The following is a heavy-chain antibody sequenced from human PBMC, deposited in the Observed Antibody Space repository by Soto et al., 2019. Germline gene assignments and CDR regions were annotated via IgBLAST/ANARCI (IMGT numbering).Heavy chain of an antibody. D-gene: IGHD3-16*01. V-gene: IGHV1-8*01. CDR3: ARGNPFNYAGFDV. CDR2: MNTKSGDT. J-gene: IGHJ6*02. CDR1: GYTFSDFD. Sequence: QAHLEQSGAELKRPGASVKVSCKASGYTFSDFDINWLRQASGQGPEWMGWMNTKSGDTFFAQRFQGKFNMTWDTSLSTAYMEVGSLTSDDTAIYYCARGNPFNYAGFDVWGQGTTVAVSS.